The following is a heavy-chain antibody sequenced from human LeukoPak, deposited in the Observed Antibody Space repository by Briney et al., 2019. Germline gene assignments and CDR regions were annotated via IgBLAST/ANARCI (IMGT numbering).Heavy chain of an antibody. CDR3: AGPRHYVWGYRSPPDLDY. D-gene: IGHD3-16*01. CDR2: MNPNSGNT. V-gene: IGHV1-8*01. J-gene: IGHJ4*02. CDR1: GYTFTSYD. Sequence: GASVKVSCKASGYTFTSYDINWVRQATGQGLEWMGWMNPNSGNTGYAQKFQGRVTMTRNTSLSTANMELSSLRSEDTAVYYCAGPRHYVWGYRSPPDLDYWGQETLVTVSS.